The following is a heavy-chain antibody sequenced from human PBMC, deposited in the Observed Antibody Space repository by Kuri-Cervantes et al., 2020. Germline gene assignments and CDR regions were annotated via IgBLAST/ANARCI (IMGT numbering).Heavy chain of an antibody. D-gene: IGHD2-2*01. CDR3: AREVVPDNWFDP. Sequence: GESLKISCAASGFTFSSYAMSWVRQAPGKGLEWVSAISGSGGSTYYADSVKGRFTISRDNSKNTLYLQMNSLRAEDTAVYYCAREVVPDNWFDPWGQGTLVTVSS. CDR1: GFTFSSYA. V-gene: IGHV3-23*01. J-gene: IGHJ5*02. CDR2: ISGSGGST.